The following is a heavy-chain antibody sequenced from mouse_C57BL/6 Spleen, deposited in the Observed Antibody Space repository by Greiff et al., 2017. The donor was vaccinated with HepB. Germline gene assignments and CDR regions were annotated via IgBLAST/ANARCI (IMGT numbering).Heavy chain of an antibody. Sequence: VMLVESGPELVKPGASVKISCKASGYAFSSSWMHWVKQRPGKGLEWIGRIYPGDGDTNYNGKFKGKATLTDDKSSSTAYLQLSSLTSEDSAVYYCARGGYCFDYWGQGPTVTVAS. J-gene: IGHJ2*01. V-gene: IGHV1-82*01. CDR3: ARGGYCFDY. CDR1: GYAFSSSW. CDR2: IYPGDGDT.